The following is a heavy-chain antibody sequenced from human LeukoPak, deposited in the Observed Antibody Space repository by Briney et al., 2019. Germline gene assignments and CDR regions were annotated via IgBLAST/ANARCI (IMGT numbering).Heavy chain of an antibody. V-gene: IGHV3-33*02. Sequence: PGGSLRLSCAASGFTFSNYGMHWVRQAPGKGLEWLAIMWYDGSIKYYADSAKGRFTISRDNSKNTVFLQMNSLRAEDTAVYYCARSRDGYNYYYYYYMDVWGKGTTVTVSS. CDR2: MWYDGSIK. J-gene: IGHJ6*03. CDR3: ARSRDGYNYYYYYYMDV. D-gene: IGHD5-24*01. CDR1: GFTFSNYG.